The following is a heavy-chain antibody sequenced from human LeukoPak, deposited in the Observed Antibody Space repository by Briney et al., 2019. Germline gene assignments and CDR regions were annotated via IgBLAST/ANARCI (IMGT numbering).Heavy chain of an antibody. Sequence: QSGGSLRLSCATSGFSLSRNGMHWVRQAPGQGLEWVAFILSDGSYEYYADSVKGRFTISRDNSKNTLYLQMNSLRAEDAAVYYCAREPIVVVTGRGFDYWGQGTLVTVSS. CDR3: AREPIVVVTGRGFDY. V-gene: IGHV3-30*02. D-gene: IGHD2-21*02. CDR2: ILSDGSYE. CDR1: GFSLSRNG. J-gene: IGHJ4*02.